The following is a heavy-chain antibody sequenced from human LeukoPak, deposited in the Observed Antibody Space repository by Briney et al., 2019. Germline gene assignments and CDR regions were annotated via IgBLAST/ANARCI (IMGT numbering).Heavy chain of an antibody. D-gene: IGHD4-11*01. CDR1: GGTLRSHI. CDR2: ITPIIGTT. V-gene: IGHV1-69*08. J-gene: IGHJ5*02. CDR3: TRVNLRGSKYNWFDP. Sequence: SVNVSCKTSGGTLRSHIFSWVRQAPGQGLEWMGRITPIIGTTNYAQKFQGRVTITADTSTGTVYMEMSNLRSDDTAIYYCTRVNLRGSKYNWFDPWGQGTLVTVSS.